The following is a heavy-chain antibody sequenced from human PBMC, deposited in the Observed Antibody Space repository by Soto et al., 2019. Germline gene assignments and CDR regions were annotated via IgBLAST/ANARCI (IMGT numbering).Heavy chain of an antibody. Sequence: TLSLTCPVSCGSISSGGYYWSWIRQHPGKGLEWIGYIYYSGSTYYNPSLKSRVTISVDTSKNQFSLKLSSVTAADTAVYYCARRYGPGFDYWGQGTLVTVSS. CDR2: IYYSGST. J-gene: IGHJ4*02. CDR1: CGSISSGGYY. V-gene: IGHV4-31*03. CDR3: ARRYGPGFDY. D-gene: IGHD4-17*01.